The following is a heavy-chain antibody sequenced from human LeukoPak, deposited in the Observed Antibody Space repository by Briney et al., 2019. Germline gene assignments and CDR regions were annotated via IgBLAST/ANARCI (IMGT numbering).Heavy chain of an antibody. CDR1: GDSISSTTYW. J-gene: IGHJ4*02. CDR3: AALGDVWGAYLAY. CDR2: IYYSGNI. Sequence: PSETLSLTCTVSGDSISSTTYWWSWIRQPPGKGLEWIGYIYYSGNINYSPSLKSRVSISVDTSYNQVSLRLTSVTAEDTAVYYCAALGDVWGAYLAYWGQGILVTVSS. D-gene: IGHD3-3*01. V-gene: IGHV4-61*01.